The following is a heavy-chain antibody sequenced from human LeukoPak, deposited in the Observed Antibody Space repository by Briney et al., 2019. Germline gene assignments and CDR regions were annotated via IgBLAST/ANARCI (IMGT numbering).Heavy chain of an antibody. CDR1: GYTFTSYA. V-gene: IGHV1-3*01. J-gene: IGHJ6*02. D-gene: IGHD2-2*01. Sequence: ASVKVSCKASGYTFTSYAMHWVRQAPGQRLEWMGWINAGNGNTKYSQKFQGRVTITRDTSASTAYMELSSLRSEDTAVYYCARDGELDIVVVPAARRHYYYGMDVWGQGTTVTVSS. CDR2: INAGNGNT. CDR3: ARDGELDIVVVPAARRHYYYGMDV.